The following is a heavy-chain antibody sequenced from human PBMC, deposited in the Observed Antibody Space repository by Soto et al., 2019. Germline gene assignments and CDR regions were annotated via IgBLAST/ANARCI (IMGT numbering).Heavy chain of an antibody. CDR2: IYPGDSDT. Sequence: GESLKISCKGSGYSFTNYWIGWVRQMPGKGLEWMGIIYPGDSDTRYSPSFQGQVIISVDQSISTAYLQWSSLQASDTAMYYCARQDYNYAYFDFWGQETLVTVS. J-gene: IGHJ4*02. CDR1: GYSFTNYW. D-gene: IGHD5-18*01. V-gene: IGHV5-51*01. CDR3: ARQDYNYAYFDF.